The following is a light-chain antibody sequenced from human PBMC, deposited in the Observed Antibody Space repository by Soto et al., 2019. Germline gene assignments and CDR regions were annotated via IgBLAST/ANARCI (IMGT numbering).Light chain of an antibody. Sequence: EIVLTQSPGTLSLSPGERATLSCSASQSVSSSFLAWYQQKPGQAPRLLIYGASSRANGIPDRFSGSGPGTHCTLTISRLEPEDFAVFYWKQYDSSPWTGDQTTKVDIK. CDR1: QSVSSSF. V-gene: IGKV3-20*01. J-gene: IGKJ1*01. CDR3: KQYDSSPWT. CDR2: GAS.